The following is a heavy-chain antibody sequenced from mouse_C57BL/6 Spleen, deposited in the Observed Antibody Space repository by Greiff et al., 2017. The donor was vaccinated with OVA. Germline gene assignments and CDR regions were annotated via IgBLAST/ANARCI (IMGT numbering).Heavy chain of an antibody. CDR2: INPSSGYT. J-gene: IGHJ4*01. CDR3: ARSLTSYAMDY. Sequence: QVQLQQSGAELARPGDSVKMSCKASGYTFTSYTMHWVKQRPGQGLEWIGYINPSSGYTKYNQKFKDKATLTADKSSSTAYMQLSSLTSEDSAVYYCARSLTSYAMDYWGQGTSVTVSS. D-gene: IGHD4-1*01. CDR1: GYTFTSYT. V-gene: IGHV1-4*01.